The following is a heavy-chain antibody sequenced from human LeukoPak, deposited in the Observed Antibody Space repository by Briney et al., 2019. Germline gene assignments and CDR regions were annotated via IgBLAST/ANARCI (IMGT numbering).Heavy chain of an antibody. J-gene: IGHJ4*02. CDR3: ARGHGADYYDSSGYYVFDY. CDR2: INHSGST. Sequence: SETLSLTCAVYGGSFSGYYWSWIRQPPGKGLEGIGEINHSGSTNYNPSLKSRVTISVDTSKNQSSLKLSSVTAADTAVYYCARGHGADYYDSSGYYVFDYWGQGTLVTVSS. D-gene: IGHD3-22*01. CDR1: GGSFSGYY. V-gene: IGHV4-34*01.